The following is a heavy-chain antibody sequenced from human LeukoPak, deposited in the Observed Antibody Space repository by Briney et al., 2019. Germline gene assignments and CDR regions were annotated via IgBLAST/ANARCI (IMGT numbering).Heavy chain of an antibody. Sequence: PSETLSLTCTVSGGSISSYYWSWIRQPAGKGLEWIGRIYTSGSTNYNPSLKSRVTMSVDTSKNQFSLKLSSVTAADTAVYYCAITSSGYYYGSFDPWGQGTLVTVSS. V-gene: IGHV4-4*07. J-gene: IGHJ5*02. CDR1: GGSISSYY. CDR2: IYTSGST. D-gene: IGHD3-22*01. CDR3: AITSSGYYYGSFDP.